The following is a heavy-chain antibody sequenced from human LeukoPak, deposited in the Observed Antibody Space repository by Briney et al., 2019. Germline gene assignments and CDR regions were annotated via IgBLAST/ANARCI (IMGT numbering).Heavy chain of an antibody. V-gene: IGHV1-2*04. D-gene: IGHD3-10*01. CDR1: GYTFTGYY. J-gene: IGHJ4*02. CDR3: AREYYYGSGSYYHPPLFDY. Sequence: ASVKVSCKAPGYTFTGYYMHWVRQAPGQGLEWMGWINPNSGGTNYAQKFQGWVTMTRDTSISTAYMELSRLRSDDTAVYYCAREYYYGSGSYYHPPLFDYWGQGTLVTVSS. CDR2: INPNSGGT.